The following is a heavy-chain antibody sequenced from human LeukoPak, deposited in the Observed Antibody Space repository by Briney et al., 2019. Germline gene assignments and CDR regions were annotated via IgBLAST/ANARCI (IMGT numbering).Heavy chain of an antibody. D-gene: IGHD2-21*02. CDR3: ARANSAGCGGDCYLDY. Sequence: SETLSLTCTVSGGSISSSPYYWGWIRQPPGKGLEWIGSIYYSGTTHYNPSLESRVTISVDTSKNQFSLKLASVTAADTAVYYCARANSAGCGGDCYLDYWGQGTLVTVSS. CDR1: GGSISSSPYY. J-gene: IGHJ4*02. V-gene: IGHV4-39*07. CDR2: IYYSGTT.